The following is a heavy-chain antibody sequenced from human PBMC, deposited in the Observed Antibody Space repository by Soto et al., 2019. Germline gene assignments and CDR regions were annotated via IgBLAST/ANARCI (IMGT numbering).Heavy chain of an antibody. Sequence: EVQLLESGGRLVPPGGSLRLSCAGSRFSFSNYAMTWARQAPGEGLEWVSSITGSGGGTTYADSVKGRFTISRDNSKNILYLQMDSLRADDTAVYYCSTDPNGDYIGAFDNWGQGTIVTVSS. CDR2: ITGSGGGT. CDR3: STDPNGDYIGAFDN. CDR1: RFSFSNYA. J-gene: IGHJ3*02. D-gene: IGHD4-17*01. V-gene: IGHV3-23*01.